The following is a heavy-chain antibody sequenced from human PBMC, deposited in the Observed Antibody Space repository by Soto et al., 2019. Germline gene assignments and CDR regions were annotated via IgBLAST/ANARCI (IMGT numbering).Heavy chain of an antibody. V-gene: IGHV4-4*07. Sequence: SETLSLTCTVSGGSISSYYWNWIRQPAGEGLEWVGRIFSSGSTNYNPSLKSRVTMSVDSSKKQFSLKLRSVTAADTAVYYCARDPLTRFDYWGQGTLVTVSS. CDR2: IFSSGST. CDR3: ARDPLTRFDY. J-gene: IGHJ4*02. D-gene: IGHD3-16*02. CDR1: GGSISSYY.